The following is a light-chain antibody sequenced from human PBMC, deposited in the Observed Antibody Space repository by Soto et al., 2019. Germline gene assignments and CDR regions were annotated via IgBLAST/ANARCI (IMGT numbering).Light chain of an antibody. J-gene: IGKJ2*01. CDR2: KAS. Sequence: DVVMTQSPLSLPVTLGQPASISCRSSQSLVYSDGNAYLNWFHQRPGQSPRRLIYKASYRGSGVPYRFSGSGSGTDFTLKISRVEAEDVGVYYCMQGTHWPPYTFGQGTKLEIK. CDR3: MQGTHWPPYT. V-gene: IGKV2-30*01. CDR1: QSLVYSDGNAY.